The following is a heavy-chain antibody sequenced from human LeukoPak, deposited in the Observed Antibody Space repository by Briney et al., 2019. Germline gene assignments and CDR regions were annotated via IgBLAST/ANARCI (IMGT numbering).Heavy chain of an antibody. Sequence: GGSLRLSCAASGFTVSTNYMSWVRQAPGKGLEWVSAISGSGGSTYYADSVKGRFTISRDNSKNTLYLQMNSLRAEDTAVYYCAKALYYYDSSGYPTYYFDYWGQGTLVTVSS. CDR2: ISGSGGST. V-gene: IGHV3-23*01. J-gene: IGHJ4*02. CDR1: GFTVSTNY. CDR3: AKALYYYDSSGYPTYYFDY. D-gene: IGHD3-22*01.